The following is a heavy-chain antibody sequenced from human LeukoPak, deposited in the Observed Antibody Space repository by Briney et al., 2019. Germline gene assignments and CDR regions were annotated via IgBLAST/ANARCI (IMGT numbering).Heavy chain of an antibody. CDR3: ARPVGATTDYYYYMDV. CDR2: ISAYNGNT. D-gene: IGHD1-26*01. J-gene: IGHJ6*03. Sequence: ASVKVSCKASGYTFTSYGISWVRQAPGQGLEWMGWISAYNGNTNYAQKLHGRVTMTTDTSTSTAYMELRSLRSDDTAVYYCARPVGATTDYYYYMDVWGKGTTVTVTS. CDR1: GYTFTSYG. V-gene: IGHV1-18*01.